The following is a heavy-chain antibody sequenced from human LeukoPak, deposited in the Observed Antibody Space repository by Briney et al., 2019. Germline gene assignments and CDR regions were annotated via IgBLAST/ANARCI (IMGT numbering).Heavy chain of an antibody. Sequence: ASVKVSCKASGYTFTSYYMHWVRQAPGPGLEWMGVSNPSGVGTNYAQKFQGRVTMTRDTSTTTVYMELSSLRSEDTAVYYCAREESGGYFDYWGQGTLVTVSS. CDR2: SNPSGVGT. J-gene: IGHJ4*02. D-gene: IGHD2-8*02. CDR3: AREESGGYFDY. V-gene: IGHV1-46*01. CDR1: GYTFTSYY.